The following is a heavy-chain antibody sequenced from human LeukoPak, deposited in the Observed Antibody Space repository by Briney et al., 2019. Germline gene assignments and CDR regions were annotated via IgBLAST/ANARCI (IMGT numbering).Heavy chain of an antibody. D-gene: IGHD5-24*01. V-gene: IGHV4-38-2*01. CDR3: TRGGAYKPFDY. CDR1: GYSISSGYY. CDR2: IYHSGST. Sequence: SSETLSLTCAVSGYSISSGYYWGWIRQPPGKGLQWIGCIYHSGSTYYNPSLKSRVTISVDTSKNQLSLKLSSVTAADTAVYYCTRGGAYKPFDYWGQGTLVTVSS. J-gene: IGHJ4*02.